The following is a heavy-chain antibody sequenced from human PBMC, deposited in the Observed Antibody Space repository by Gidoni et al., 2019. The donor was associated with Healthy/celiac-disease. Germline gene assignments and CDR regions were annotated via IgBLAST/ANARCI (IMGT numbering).Heavy chain of an antibody. CDR3: ATFLLRYFDWLLPAYFDY. J-gene: IGHJ4*02. CDR2: IYYSGRT. D-gene: IGHD3-9*01. CDR1: GGSISSCSYY. Sequence: QLQLQESGPGLVKPSETLSLTCTVSGGSISSCSYYWGWIRRPPGKGLEWIGSIYYSGRTYANPSLKSRVTISVDTSKNQFSLKLSSVTAADTAVYYCATFLLRYFDWLLPAYFDYWGQGTLVTVSS. V-gene: IGHV4-39*01.